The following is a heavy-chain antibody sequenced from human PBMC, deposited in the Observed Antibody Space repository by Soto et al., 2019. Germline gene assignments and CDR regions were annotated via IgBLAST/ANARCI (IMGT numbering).Heavy chain of an antibody. Sequence: GESLKISCKGSGYSFTSYWIGWVRQMPGKGLECMGIIQPGDSDTRYSPSFQGQVTISADKSISTAYLQWSSLKASDTAMYYCARHAASSGYSENFDYWGQGTLVTVSS. CDR3: ARHAASSGYSENFDY. CDR1: GYSFTSYW. CDR2: IQPGDSDT. D-gene: IGHD3-22*01. J-gene: IGHJ4*02. V-gene: IGHV5-51*01.